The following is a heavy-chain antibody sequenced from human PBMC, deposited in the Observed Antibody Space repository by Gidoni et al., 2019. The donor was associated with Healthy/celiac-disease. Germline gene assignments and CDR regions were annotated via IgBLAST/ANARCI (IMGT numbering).Heavy chain of an antibody. Sequence: VQLVQSGAEVKKPGASVKVSCKASGYTFTGYYLHWVRQAPGQGLEWMGWINPNSGGTNYAQKCQGWVTMTRDTSISTAYMERSRLRSDDTAVYYCARGFSYGSGSYSFDGSDYWGQGTLVTVSS. CDR2: INPNSGGT. D-gene: IGHD3-10*01. J-gene: IGHJ4*02. CDR3: ARGFSYGSGSYSFDGSDY. V-gene: IGHV1-2*04. CDR1: GYTFTGYY.